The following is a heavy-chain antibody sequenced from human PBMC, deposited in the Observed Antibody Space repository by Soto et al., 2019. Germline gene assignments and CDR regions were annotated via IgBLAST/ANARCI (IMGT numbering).Heavy chain of an antibody. V-gene: IGHV1-3*01. Sequence: GASVKVSCKASGYTFTSYPMHWVRQAPGQGLEWMGWINAGNGDTKYSQKFQGRVTMTRDTSTHTFYMELSSLRSEDTAMYYCARVGYSSTGTTFHYHGLDVWGQGTTVTVSS. CDR3: ARVGYSSTGTTFHYHGLDV. CDR1: GYTFTSYP. D-gene: IGHD3-22*01. CDR2: INAGNGDT. J-gene: IGHJ6*02.